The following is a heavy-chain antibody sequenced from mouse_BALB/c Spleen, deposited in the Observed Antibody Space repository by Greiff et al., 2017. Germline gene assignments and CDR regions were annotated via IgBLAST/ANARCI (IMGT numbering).Heavy chain of an antibody. D-gene: IGHD2-1*01. CDR2: IYPGSGST. J-gene: IGHJ1*01. CDR3: TRRSSYGNYGYFDV. V-gene: IGHV1S22*01. Sequence: LQQPGSELVRPGASVKLSCKASGYTFTSYWMHWVKQRPGQGLEWIGNIYPGSGSTNYDEKFKSKATLTVDTSSSTAYMQLSSLTSEDSAVYDCTRRSSYGNYGYFDVWGAGTTVTVSA. CDR1: GYTFTSYW.